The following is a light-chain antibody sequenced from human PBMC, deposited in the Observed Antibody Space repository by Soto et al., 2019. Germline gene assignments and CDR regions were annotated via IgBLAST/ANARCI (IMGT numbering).Light chain of an antibody. J-gene: IGKJ1*01. V-gene: IGKV1-39*01. CDR2: AAP. Sequence: DIQMTQSPSSLSASVGARVTITCRASQSISSYLNWYQQKPGKAPKLLIYAAPSLQSGVPSRFSGSGPGTDFNLSISSLQPEDFATYYCQQSYSTPRTFGQGTKVEIK. CDR1: QSISSY. CDR3: QQSYSTPRT.